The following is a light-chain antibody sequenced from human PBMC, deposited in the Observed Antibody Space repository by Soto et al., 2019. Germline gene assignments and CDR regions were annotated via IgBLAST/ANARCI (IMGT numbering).Light chain of an antibody. V-gene: IGLV2-23*01. Sequence: QSVLTQPASVSGSPGQSITISCTGTSSDVGNYNDVSWYQQHPGKAPKLIIYEGSKRPSGISDRFSGSKSGNTASLTISGLQAEDEADYYCCSYAGSFRYVFGSGTNVTVL. CDR2: EGS. CDR1: SSDVGNYND. J-gene: IGLJ1*01. CDR3: CSYAGSFRYV.